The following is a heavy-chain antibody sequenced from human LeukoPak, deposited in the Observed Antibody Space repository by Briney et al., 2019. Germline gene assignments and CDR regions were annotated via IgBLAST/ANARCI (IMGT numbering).Heavy chain of an antibody. CDR2: IIPIFGTA. D-gene: IGHD4-23*01. CDR3: ARDYGGNSGWFDP. V-gene: IGHV1-69*05. Sequence: GASVKVSCKASGYTFTSYAISWVRQAPGQGLEWMGRIIPIFGTANYAQKFQGRVTITTDESTSTAYMELSSLRSEDTAVYYCARDYGGNSGWFDPWGQGTLVTVSS. J-gene: IGHJ5*02. CDR1: GYTFTSYA.